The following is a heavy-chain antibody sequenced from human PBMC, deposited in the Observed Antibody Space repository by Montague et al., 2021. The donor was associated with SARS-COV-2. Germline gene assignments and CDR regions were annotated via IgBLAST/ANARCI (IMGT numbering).Heavy chain of an antibody. J-gene: IGHJ6*02. D-gene: IGHD3-10*01. CDR3: AGGSGIINFYNSGMDV. CDR2: ICTSGTT. CDR1: GGSISSYY. Sequence: SETLSLTCTVPGGSISSYYWSWIRQPAGKGLEWIGRICTSGTTNYNPSLKSRVTMSVDTSKNQFSLKLSSVTAADTAVYYCAGGSGIINFYNSGMDVWGQGTTVTVSS. V-gene: IGHV4-4*07.